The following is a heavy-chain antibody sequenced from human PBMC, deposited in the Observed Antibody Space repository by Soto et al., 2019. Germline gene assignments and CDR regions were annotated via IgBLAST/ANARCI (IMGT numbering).Heavy chain of an antibody. CDR2: IIPIFGTA. CDR3: AKGCEYSSSSAGLCFDY. Sequence: GASVKVSCKASGGTFSSYAISWVRQAPGQGLEWMGGIIPIFGTANYAQKFQGRVTITADESTSTAYMELSSLRAEDTAVYYCAKGCEYSSSSAGLCFDYWGQGTRVTVSS. V-gene: IGHV1-69*13. CDR1: GGTFSSYA. D-gene: IGHD6-6*01. J-gene: IGHJ4*02.